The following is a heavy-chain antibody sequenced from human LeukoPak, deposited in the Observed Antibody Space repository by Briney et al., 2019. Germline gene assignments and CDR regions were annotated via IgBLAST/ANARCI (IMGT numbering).Heavy chain of an antibody. CDR2: MNPHTGGS. J-gene: IGHJ5*02. CDR3: ARSRTTMTTREFDP. CDR1: GYIFTDYF. V-gene: IGHV1-2*02. Sequence: ASVKVSCKASGYIFTDYFMHWVRHAPGQGFEWLGWMNPHTGGSNYARKFQGRVTMTRDTSISAAYMELTSPRSDDTAVYYCARSRTTMTTREFDPWGQGTLVTVSS. D-gene: IGHD4-17*01.